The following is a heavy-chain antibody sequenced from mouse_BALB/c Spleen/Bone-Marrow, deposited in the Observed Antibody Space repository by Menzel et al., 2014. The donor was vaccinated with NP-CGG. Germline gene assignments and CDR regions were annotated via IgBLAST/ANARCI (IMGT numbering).Heavy chain of an antibody. CDR3: ARGDYRSYYFDY. D-gene: IGHD2-14*01. Sequence: VQLQQSGAELVRPGTSVKVSCKASGYAFTNYLIEWVKQRPGQGLEWIGVINPGSGGTNYNEKFKGKATLTADKSSSTAYMQLSSLTSDDSAVYFCARGDYRSYYFDYWAQGTTLTVSS. J-gene: IGHJ2*01. CDR2: INPGSGGT. CDR1: GYAFTNYL. V-gene: IGHV1-54*01.